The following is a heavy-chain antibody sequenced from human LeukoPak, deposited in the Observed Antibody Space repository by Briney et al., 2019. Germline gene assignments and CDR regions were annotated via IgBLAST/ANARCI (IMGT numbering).Heavy chain of an antibody. Sequence: GGSLRLSCAASGFTFSSYWMHWVRQAPGKGLVWVSRINSDGSTASYADSVEGRFTISRDNAKNTLSLQMSRLRAEDTAVYYCVGGYSVGFLDYWGQGTLVTVSS. J-gene: IGHJ4*02. CDR2: INSDGSTA. V-gene: IGHV3-74*01. D-gene: IGHD5/OR15-5a*01. CDR1: GFTFSSYW. CDR3: VGGYSVGFLDY.